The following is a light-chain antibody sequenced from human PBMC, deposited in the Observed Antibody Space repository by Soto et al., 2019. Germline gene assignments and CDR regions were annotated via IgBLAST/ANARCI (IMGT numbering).Light chain of an antibody. V-gene: IGLV2-14*03. J-gene: IGLJ1*01. CDR1: SSDVGAYDY. Sequence: QSALTQPASVSGSPGQSITISCTGTSSDVGAYDYVSWYQQHPDKAPKPMIYEVSNRPSGVSNRFSGSKSVNTATLTISGLQADDEADYYCSSYTSSSTRVFGNGTKVTVL. CDR3: SSYTSSSTRV. CDR2: EVS.